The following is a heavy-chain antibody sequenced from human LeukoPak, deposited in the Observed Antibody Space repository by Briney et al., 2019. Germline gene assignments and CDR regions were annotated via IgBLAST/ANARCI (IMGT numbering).Heavy chain of an antibody. V-gene: IGHV3-30*18. CDR3: AKDSGESLYGDACDI. J-gene: IGHJ3*02. CDR2: ISSDGSIK. D-gene: IGHD3-10*01. CDR1: GFTFSSYG. Sequence: GGSLRLSCAASGFTFSSYGMHWVRQAPGEGLEWVAVISSDGSIKYYGDSVKGRFTISRDNSKKTLFLQMNSLRAEDTAIYNCAKDSGESLYGDACDIWGQGTKVSVSS.